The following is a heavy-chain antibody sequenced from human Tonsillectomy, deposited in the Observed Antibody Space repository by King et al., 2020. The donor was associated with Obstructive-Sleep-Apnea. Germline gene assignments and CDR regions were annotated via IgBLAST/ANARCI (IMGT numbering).Heavy chain of an antibody. D-gene: IGHD3/OR15-3a*01. J-gene: IGHJ4*02. CDR2: ISYEGRYK. CDR1: GFIFSTYA. V-gene: IGHV3-30*04. Sequence: QLVQSGGGVVQPGRSLRLSCAASGFIFSTYAMHWVRQAPGKGLEWVALISYEGRYKYYADSLKGRFTISRDNSKSTLVLQMNSLRADDTAVYYCARAPYDFGANFDYWGQGTLVTVSS. CDR3: ARAPYDFGANFDY.